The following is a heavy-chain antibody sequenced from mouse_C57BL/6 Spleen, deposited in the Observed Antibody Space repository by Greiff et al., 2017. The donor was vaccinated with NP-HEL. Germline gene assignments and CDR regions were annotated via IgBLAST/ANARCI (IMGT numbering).Heavy chain of an antibody. CDR2: LSSGGDYI. D-gene: IGHD1-3*01. CDR3: TREVSRYYAMDY. Sequence: EVMLVESGEGLVKPGGSLKLSCAASGFPFSSYAMSWVRQTPEKRLEWVAYLSSGGDYIYYADTVKGRFTISRDNARNTLYLQMSSLKSEDTAMYYCTREVSRYYAMDYWGQGTSVTVSS. V-gene: IGHV5-9-1*02. CDR1: GFPFSSYA. J-gene: IGHJ4*01.